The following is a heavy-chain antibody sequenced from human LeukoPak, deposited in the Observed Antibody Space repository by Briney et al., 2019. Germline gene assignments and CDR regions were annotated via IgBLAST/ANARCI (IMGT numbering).Heavy chain of an antibody. J-gene: IGHJ4*02. V-gene: IGHV4-34*01. CDR2: INHSGST. Sequence: PSETLSLTCTVSGGSMTNSYWSWIRQPPGKGLEWIGEINHSGSTNYSPSLKSRVTISVDTSKNQFSLKLSSVTAADTAVYYCARLITIFGVVRFDYWGQGTLVTVSS. CDR3: ARLITIFGVVRFDY. CDR1: GGSMTNSY. D-gene: IGHD3-3*01.